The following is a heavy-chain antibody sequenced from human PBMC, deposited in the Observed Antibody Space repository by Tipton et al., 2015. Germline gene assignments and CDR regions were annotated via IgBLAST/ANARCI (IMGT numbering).Heavy chain of an antibody. D-gene: IGHD2-15*01. Sequence: QLVQSGAEVKKPGSSVKVSCKASGGSFDGYGINWVRQAPGEGLEWMGKIIPLFGIINYAQKMEGRLTITADKSTNTAYMEWRSLRSDDTAIYYCARGYCNGASCYGFDFWGQGTLVTVSS. CDR1: GGSFDGYG. CDR3: ARGYCNGASCYGFDF. CDR2: IIPLFGII. V-gene: IGHV1-69*09. J-gene: IGHJ4*02.